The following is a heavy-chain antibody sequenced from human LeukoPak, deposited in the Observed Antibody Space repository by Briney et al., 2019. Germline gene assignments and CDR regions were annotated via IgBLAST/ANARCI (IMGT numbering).Heavy chain of an antibody. V-gene: IGHV3-74*01. Sequence: GGSLRLSCAASGFTFSNYWMHWVRQAPGKGLVWVSRINSDGSSTTYADSVKGRFTISRDNSKNMLYLQMNSLRAEDTAVYYCVQSSPTIDYWGQGTLVTVSS. D-gene: IGHD5-12*01. CDR1: GFTFSNYW. CDR3: VQSSPTIDY. CDR2: INSDGSST. J-gene: IGHJ4*02.